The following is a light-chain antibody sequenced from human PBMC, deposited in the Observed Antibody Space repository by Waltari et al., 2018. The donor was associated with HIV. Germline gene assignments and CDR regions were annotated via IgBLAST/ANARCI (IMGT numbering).Light chain of an antibody. CDR1: QSVSSN. J-gene: IGKJ2*01. CDR2: GAS. V-gene: IGKV3-15*01. CDR3: QHYNNWPPYT. Sequence: EIVMTQSPVTLSVSPGERATLSCRASQSVSSNLAWYQQKTGQAPRLLIYGASTRATGIPARFSGSGSGTEFTLTISSLQSEDFAVYYCQHYNNWPPYTFGQGTKLEIK.